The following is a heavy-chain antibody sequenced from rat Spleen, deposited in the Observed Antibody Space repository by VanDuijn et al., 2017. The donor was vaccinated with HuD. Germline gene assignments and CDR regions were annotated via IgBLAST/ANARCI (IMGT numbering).Heavy chain of an antibody. D-gene: IGHD1-4*01. Sequence: EVELVESGGGLVQPGRSMKLSCAASGFTFSDYGMAWVRQAPTKGLEWVASISTSGVSTYYRDSVKGRFTIFRDNAKSTLYLQMDSLKSEDTATYYCSTPTPGIPFAYWGQGTLVTVSS. CDR3: STPTPGIPFAY. V-gene: IGHV5-25*01. CDR2: ISTSGVST. J-gene: IGHJ3*01. CDR1: GFTFSDYG.